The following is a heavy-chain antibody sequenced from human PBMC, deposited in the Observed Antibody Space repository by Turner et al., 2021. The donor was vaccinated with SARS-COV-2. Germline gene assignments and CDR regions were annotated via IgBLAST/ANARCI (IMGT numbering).Heavy chain of an antibody. CDR1: GFTVSSNY. CDR3: ARGHSSGWHQSGAFDI. CDR2: IYSCGST. V-gene: IGHV3-53*01. J-gene: IGHJ3*02. Sequence: EVQLVESGGGLIQPGGSLRLSCAASGFTVSSNYLGWVRQAPGKGLEWVSVIYSCGSTYYADSVKGRFTISRDNSKNTLYLQMNSLRAEDTAVYYCARGHSSGWHQSGAFDIWGQGTMVTVSS. D-gene: IGHD6-19*01.